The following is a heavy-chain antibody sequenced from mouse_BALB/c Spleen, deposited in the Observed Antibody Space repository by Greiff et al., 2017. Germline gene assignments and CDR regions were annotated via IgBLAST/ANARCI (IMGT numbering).Heavy chain of an antibody. J-gene: IGHJ4*01. CDR1: GYTFTSYW. Sequence: QVQLQQPGAELVKPGASVKLSCKASGYTFTSYWMHWVKQRPGQGLEWIGEINPSNGRTNYNEKFKSKATLTVDKSSSTAYMQLSSLTSEDSAVYYCARESTVHYAMDYWGQGTSVTVSS. CDR3: ARESTVHYAMDY. D-gene: IGHD1-1*01. CDR2: INPSNGRT. V-gene: IGHV1S81*02.